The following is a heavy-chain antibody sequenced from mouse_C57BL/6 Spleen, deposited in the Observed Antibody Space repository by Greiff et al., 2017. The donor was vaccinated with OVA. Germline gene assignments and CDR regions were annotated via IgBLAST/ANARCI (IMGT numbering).Heavy chain of an antibody. CDR1: GFTFSDYG. V-gene: IGHV5-17*01. CDR3: ARNWDRWYFDV. CDR2: ISSGSSTI. J-gene: IGHJ1*03. Sequence: EVKLMESGGGLVKPGGSLKLSCAASGFTFSDYGMHWVRQAPEKGLEWVAYISSGSSTIYYADTVKGRFTISRDNAKNTLFLQMTSLGSEDTAMYYCARNWDRWYFDVWGTGTTVTVSS. D-gene: IGHD4-1*01.